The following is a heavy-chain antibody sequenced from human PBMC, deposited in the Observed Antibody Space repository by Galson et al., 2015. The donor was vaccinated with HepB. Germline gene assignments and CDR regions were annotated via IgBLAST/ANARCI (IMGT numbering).Heavy chain of an antibody. Sequence: LSLTCTVSGGSIGTYYWSWIRQPPGKGLEWIGYIFYSGSTKYNPSLKSRVAVSVDTSKNQLSLKVSSVTAADSAVYYCARERPYNWNYSGHNGFDYWGQGTLVTVSS. CDR1: GGSIGTYY. J-gene: IGHJ4*02. V-gene: IGHV4-59*01. D-gene: IGHD1-7*01. CDR3: ARERPYNWNYSGHNGFDY. CDR2: IFYSGST.